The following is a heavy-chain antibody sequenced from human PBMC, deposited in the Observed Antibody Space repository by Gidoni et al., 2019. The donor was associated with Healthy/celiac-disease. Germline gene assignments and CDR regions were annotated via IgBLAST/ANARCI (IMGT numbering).Heavy chain of an antibody. CDR2: INPSGGST. CDR3: AREGKIAARKPFDAFDI. V-gene: IGHV1-46*01. Sequence: QVQLLQSGAEVKKPGASVKVSCKASGYTFTSYSMPWVRQAPGQGLEWMGIINPSGGSTSYAQKFQGRVTMTRDTSTSTVYMELSSLRSEDTAVYYCAREGKIAARKPFDAFDIWGQGTMVTVSS. CDR1: GYTFTSYS. J-gene: IGHJ3*02. D-gene: IGHD6-6*01.